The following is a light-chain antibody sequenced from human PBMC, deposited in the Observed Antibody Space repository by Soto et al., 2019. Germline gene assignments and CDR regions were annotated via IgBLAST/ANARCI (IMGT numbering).Light chain of an antibody. CDR3: QQRSDWPST. CDR1: QSVSSY. Sequence: EIVLTQSPATLSLSPGERATLSCRASQSVSSYLAWYQQKPGQAPWLLIYDASNRATGIPARFSGSGSGTDFTLTFSSLEPEDFAVYYCQQRSDWPSTFGGGTKVDIK. V-gene: IGKV3-11*01. J-gene: IGKJ4*01. CDR2: DAS.